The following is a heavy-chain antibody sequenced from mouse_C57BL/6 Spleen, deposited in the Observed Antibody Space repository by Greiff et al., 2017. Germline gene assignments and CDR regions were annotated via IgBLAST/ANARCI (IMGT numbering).Heavy chain of an antibody. J-gene: IGHJ3*01. D-gene: IGHD1-1*01. Sequence: QVQLQQPGAELVKPGASVKLSCKASGYTFTSYWMHWVKQRPGQGLEWIGMIHPNSGSTNYNEKFKSKATLTVDKSSSTAYMQLSSLTSEDSAVYYCARYYYGSSYWFAYWGQGTLVTVSA. CDR1: GYTFTSYW. CDR2: IHPNSGST. V-gene: IGHV1-64*01. CDR3: ARYYYGSSYWFAY.